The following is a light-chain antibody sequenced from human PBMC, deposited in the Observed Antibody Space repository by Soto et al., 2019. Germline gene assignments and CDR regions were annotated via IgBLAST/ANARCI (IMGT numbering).Light chain of an antibody. Sequence: DIQMTQSPSTLSTSVGDRVTITCRASQSIGMWLAWYQQKAGKAPKLLIYKASTLQSGVPSRFSGSGSGTEFSLPISSVLPTDFATYYCQQYNSYSNAFGQGTNLEIK. V-gene: IGKV1-5*03. CDR2: KAS. CDR3: QQYNSYSNA. J-gene: IGKJ2*01. CDR1: QSIGMW.